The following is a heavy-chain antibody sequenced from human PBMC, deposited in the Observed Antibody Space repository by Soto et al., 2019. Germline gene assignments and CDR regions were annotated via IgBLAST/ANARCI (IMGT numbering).Heavy chain of an antibody. CDR3: ARDLGLSSSNYFDF. V-gene: IGHV3-11*05. CDR1: GFTFTDYY. D-gene: IGHD3-10*01. J-gene: IGHJ4*02. CDR2: ISGSTDYL. Sequence: QVQLVESGGDLVKPGGSLRLSCAASGFTFTDYYMSWLRQAPGQGLQWLSYISGSTDYLNYADSGKGRFTISRDNAKNLLYLQMTSLRADATAVYYCARDLGLSSSNYFDFWGQGTLVTVSS.